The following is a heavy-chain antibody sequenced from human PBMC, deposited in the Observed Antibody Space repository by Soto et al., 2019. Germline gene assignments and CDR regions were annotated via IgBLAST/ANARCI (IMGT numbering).Heavy chain of an antibody. Sequence: QVQLVQSGAEVKKPGASVKVSCKASGYTFTSYAMHWVRQAPGQRLEWMGWINAGNGNTKYSQKFQGRVTITRDTSASTAYMELSSLRSEDTAVYYCARVGVLYSKYSSRWYGFFDYWGQGTLVTVSS. V-gene: IGHV1-3*01. CDR2: INAGNGNT. CDR3: ARVGVLYSKYSSRWYGFFDY. J-gene: IGHJ4*02. D-gene: IGHD6-13*01. CDR1: GYTFTSYA.